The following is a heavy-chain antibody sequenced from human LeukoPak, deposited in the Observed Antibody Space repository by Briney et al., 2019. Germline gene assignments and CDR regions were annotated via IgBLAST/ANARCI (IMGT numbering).Heavy chain of an antibody. J-gene: IGHJ4*02. CDR3: ARSQGDMTATKGSIDY. D-gene: IGHD2-21*02. CDR2: IYYSGST. CDR1: GGSISSSTYY. Sequence: SETLSLTCTVSGGSISSSTYYWGWIRQPPGKGLEWIGSIYYSGSTNYNPSLKSRVTISADTSKNQFSLKLNSVTAADTAVYFCARSQGDMTATKGSIDYWGQGTLVTVSS. V-gene: IGHV4-39*01.